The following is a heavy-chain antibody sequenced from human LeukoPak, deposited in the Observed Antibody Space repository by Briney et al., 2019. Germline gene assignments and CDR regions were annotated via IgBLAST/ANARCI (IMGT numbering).Heavy chain of an antibody. D-gene: IGHD2-2*01. CDR2: TYYRSKWYN. CDR1: GDSVSSNSAA. CDR3: ASSTRDYWYFDL. J-gene: IGHJ2*01. V-gene: IGHV6-1*01. Sequence: SQTLSLTCAISGDSVSSNSAAWNWNRQSPSRGLEWLGRTYYRSKWYNDYAVSVKSRITINPDTSKNQFSLQLNSVTPDDTAVYYCASSTRDYWYFDLWGRGTLVTVSS.